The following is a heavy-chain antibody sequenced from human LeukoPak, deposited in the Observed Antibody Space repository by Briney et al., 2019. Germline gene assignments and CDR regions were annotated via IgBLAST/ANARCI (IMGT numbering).Heavy chain of an antibody. CDR3: ARSLYSSSWSDAFDI. CDR2: IYHSGST. V-gene: IGHV4-4*02. J-gene: IGHJ3*02. Sequence: SGTLSLTCAVSGGSISSSNWWSWVRQPPGKGLEWIGEIYHSGSTNYNPSLKSRVTIPVDKSKNQFSLKLSSVTAADTAVYYCARSLYSSSWSDAFDIWGQGTMVTVSS. D-gene: IGHD6-13*01. CDR1: GGSISSSNW.